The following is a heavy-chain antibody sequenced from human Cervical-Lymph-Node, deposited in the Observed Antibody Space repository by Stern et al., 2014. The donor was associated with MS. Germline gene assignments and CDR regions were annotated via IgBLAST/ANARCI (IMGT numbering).Heavy chain of an antibody. Sequence: EVQLVESGGGLVQPGGSLRLSCAASGFTFSSYDMHWVRQPTGKGLEWVPGIGSAGDTYYPRSVKGRFTISRENAEKSVYLQMNNLRAGDTAVYYCARAYDYVVDYWGQGTLVTVSS. J-gene: IGHJ4*02. CDR1: GFTFSSYD. CDR3: ARAYDYVVDY. D-gene: IGHD3-16*01. V-gene: IGHV3-13*01. CDR2: IGSAGDT.